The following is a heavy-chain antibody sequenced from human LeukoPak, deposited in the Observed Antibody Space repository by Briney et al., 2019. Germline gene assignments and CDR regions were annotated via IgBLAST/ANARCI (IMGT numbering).Heavy chain of an antibody. CDR3: ARGLATYYYGSSGYSYYFDX. D-gene: IGHD3-22*01. V-gene: IGHV4-31*02. J-gene: IGHJ4*01. Sequence: GSTYYNPSLKSRVIISIDTSKNQFSLKLSSVTAADTAVYYCARGLATYYYGSSGYSYYFDXXXXXT. CDR2: GST.